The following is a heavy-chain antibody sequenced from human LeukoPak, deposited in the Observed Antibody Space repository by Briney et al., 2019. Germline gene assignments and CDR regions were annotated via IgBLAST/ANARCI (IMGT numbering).Heavy chain of an antibody. CDR2: IYYSGST. Sequence: SETPSHTCTVSGGSLSSSSYYWGWVRQPPGKGLEWLGSIYYSGSTYYNPSLKSRVTISVDTSKNQFSLKLSSVTAADTAVYYCARVRDTAMAYYFDYWGQGTLVTVAS. D-gene: IGHD5-18*01. J-gene: IGHJ4*02. CDR3: ARVRDTAMAYYFDY. CDR1: GGSLSSSSYY. V-gene: IGHV4-39*07.